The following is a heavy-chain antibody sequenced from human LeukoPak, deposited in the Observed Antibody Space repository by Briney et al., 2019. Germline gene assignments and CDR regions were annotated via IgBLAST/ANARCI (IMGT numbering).Heavy chain of an antibody. V-gene: IGHV3-33*01. CDR3: ARDLQSGTTSAFDN. CDR1: GFDFSDYA. Sequence: GEYLKISCAASGFDFSDYAMHWVRQAPGKGLEWLAVIWYDGSDSYSADSVKGRFTISRDNSKNTLYLQMTSLRVEDTAIYYCARDLQSGTTSAFDNWGQGTLVTVSS. D-gene: IGHD1-1*01. CDR2: IWYDGSDS. J-gene: IGHJ4*02.